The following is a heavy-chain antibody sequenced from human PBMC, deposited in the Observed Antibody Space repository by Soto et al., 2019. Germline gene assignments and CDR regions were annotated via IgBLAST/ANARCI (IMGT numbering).Heavy chain of an antibody. Sequence: GAPVNVRWEACGYTFHGYYLQWLRQAPEQWLEWMGWINPNSGGTNYAQKFQGWVTMTRDTSISTAYMEMSRLRSDDTAVYYCARSTGSPHTCYYYGMDVWGQRTTVSVSS. CDR3: ARSTGSPHTCYYYGMDV. V-gene: IGHV1-2*04. CDR1: GYTFHGYY. J-gene: IGHJ6*02. D-gene: IGHD6-13*01. CDR2: INPNSGGT.